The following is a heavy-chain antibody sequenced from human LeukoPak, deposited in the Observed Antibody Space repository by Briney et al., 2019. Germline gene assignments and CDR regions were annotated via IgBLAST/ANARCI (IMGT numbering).Heavy chain of an antibody. D-gene: IGHD2-15*01. J-gene: IGHJ4*02. CDR2: IWYDGSNK. Sequence: GGSLRLSCAASGFTFSSYGMHWVRQAPGKGLEWVAVIWYDGSNKYYADSVKRRITISRDNYKNTLYLQMNSLRAEDTAVYYCARVLIEEPPDYWGQGTLVTGSS. CDR3: ARVLIEEPPDY. V-gene: IGHV3-33*01. CDR1: GFTFSSYG.